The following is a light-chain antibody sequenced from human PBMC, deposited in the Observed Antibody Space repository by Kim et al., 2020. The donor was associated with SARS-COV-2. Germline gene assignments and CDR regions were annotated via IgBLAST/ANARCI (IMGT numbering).Light chain of an antibody. CDR3: QQYGSSPRT. Sequence: EIVLTQSPGTLSLSPGERATLSCRASQSVSSSYLAWYQQKPGQAPRLLIHGASSRATGIPDRFSGGGSGTDFTLTISRLEPEDFAVYYCQQYGSSPRTFGQGTKLEI. J-gene: IGKJ2*01. CDR1: QSVSSSY. CDR2: GAS. V-gene: IGKV3-20*01.